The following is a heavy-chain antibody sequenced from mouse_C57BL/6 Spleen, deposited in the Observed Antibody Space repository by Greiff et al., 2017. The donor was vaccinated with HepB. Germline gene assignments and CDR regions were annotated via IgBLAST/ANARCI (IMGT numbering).Heavy chain of an antibody. J-gene: IGHJ4*01. CDR3: ARQATGTGLYAMDY. V-gene: IGHV5-6*01. CDR1: GFTFSSYG. CDR2: ISSGGSYT. D-gene: IGHD4-1*02. Sequence: EVQLVESGGDLVKPGGSLKLSCAASGFTFSSYGMSWVRQTPDKSLEWVATISSGGSYTYYPDSVKGRFTISRDNAKNTLYLQMSSLKSEDTAMYYCARQATGTGLYAMDYWGQGTSVTVSS.